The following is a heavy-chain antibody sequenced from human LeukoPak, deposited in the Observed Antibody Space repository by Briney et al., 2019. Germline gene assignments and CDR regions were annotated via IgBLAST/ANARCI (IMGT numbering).Heavy chain of an antibody. J-gene: IGHJ4*02. CDR2: INHSGSA. Sequence: SETLSLTCAVSGGSFSGYYWTLIRQPPRKGLEWIGEINHSGSANYNPSLMSRVTISLDTSKNHFSLNLSSVTAADTAVYYCARGQGTVTTHWGQGTLVTVSS. CDR1: GGSFSGYY. D-gene: IGHD4-11*01. CDR3: ARGQGTVTTH. V-gene: IGHV4-34*01.